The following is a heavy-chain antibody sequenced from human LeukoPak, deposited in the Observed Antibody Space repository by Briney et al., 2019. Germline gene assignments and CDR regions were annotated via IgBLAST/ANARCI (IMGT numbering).Heavy chain of an antibody. V-gene: IGHV5-51*01. D-gene: IGHD6-13*01. CDR3: AKSAFLTGYSSSWTGGGYYFDY. CDR1: GSSFTSYW. Sequence: PGESLQISCQGSGSSFTSYWIGWVRQMPGKGLEWMGIIYPGDSDTRYSPSFQGQVTISADKPISTAYLQWSSLKASDTAMYYCAKSAFLTGYSSSWTGGGYYFDYWGQGTLVTVSS. CDR2: IYPGDSDT. J-gene: IGHJ4*02.